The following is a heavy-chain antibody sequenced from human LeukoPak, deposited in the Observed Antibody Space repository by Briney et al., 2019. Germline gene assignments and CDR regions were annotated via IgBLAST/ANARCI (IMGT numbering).Heavy chain of an antibody. V-gene: IGHV3-9*01. CDR1: GFTFYDYA. J-gene: IGHJ4*02. D-gene: IGHD1-26*01. CDR3: AKAEWELRGWIDY. CDR2: ISWNSGSI. Sequence: GRSLRLSCAASGFTFYDYAMHRVLQAPGKGLEGVSGISWNSGSIGYADSVKGRFTISRDNAKNSLYLQMNSLRAEDTALYYCAKAEWELRGWIDYWGQGTLVIVSS.